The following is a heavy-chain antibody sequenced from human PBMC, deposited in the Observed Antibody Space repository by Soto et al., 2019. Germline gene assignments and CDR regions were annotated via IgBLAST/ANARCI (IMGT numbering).Heavy chain of an antibody. V-gene: IGHV4-59*01. CDR1: DGSISSYY. Sequence: SETLSLTCTVSDGSISSYYWSWIRQPPGKGLEWIGYIYYSGNTNYNPSLKSRVTISVDMSKNQFSLKLSSVTAADTAVYYCARYRREAVAGYTLDNWGQGILVTVSS. CDR3: ARYRREAVAGYTLDN. J-gene: IGHJ4*02. D-gene: IGHD6-13*01. CDR2: IYYSGNT.